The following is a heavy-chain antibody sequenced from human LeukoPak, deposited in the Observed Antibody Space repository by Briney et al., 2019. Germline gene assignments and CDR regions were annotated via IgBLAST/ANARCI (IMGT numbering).Heavy chain of an antibody. CDR3: ASGYCSGGSCYQKPFDY. Sequence: SGTLSLTCAVSGGSISSSNWWSWVRQPPGKGLEWIGEIYHSGSTNYNPSLKSRVTISVDKSKNQFSLKLSSVTAADTAVYYCASGYCSGGSCYQKPFDYWGQGTLVTVPS. D-gene: IGHD2-15*01. V-gene: IGHV4-4*02. CDR2: IYHSGST. J-gene: IGHJ4*02. CDR1: GGSISSSNW.